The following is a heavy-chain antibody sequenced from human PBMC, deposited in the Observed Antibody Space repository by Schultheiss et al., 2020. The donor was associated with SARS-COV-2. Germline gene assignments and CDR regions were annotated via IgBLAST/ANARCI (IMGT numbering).Heavy chain of an antibody. V-gene: IGHV3-21*05. D-gene: IGHD3-10*01. CDR3: ARDPGAPNGMDV. CDR2: ISSSSSYI. CDR1: GFTFSTYA. J-gene: IGHJ6*02. Sequence: GGSLRLSCAASGFTFSTYAMSWVRQAPGKGLEWVSYISSSSSYIYYADSVKGRFTIPRDNAKNSLYLQINSLRADDTAVYYCARDPGAPNGMDVWGQGTTVTV.